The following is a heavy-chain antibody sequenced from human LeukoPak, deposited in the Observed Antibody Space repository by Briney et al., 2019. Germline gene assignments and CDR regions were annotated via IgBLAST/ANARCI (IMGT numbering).Heavy chain of an antibody. J-gene: IGHJ5*02. Sequence: SETLSLTCTVSGGSITSSFYWSWIRQSPGKGLEWIGYIYNSGGTKYNPSLKSRLTISVDTSKNQFSLNLSSVTAADTAVYYCARSNGGTMVRGVRQPRNWFDPWGQGTLVTVSS. V-gene: IGHV4-59*01. CDR2: IYNSGGT. CDR1: GGSITSSFY. CDR3: ARSNGGTMVRGVRQPRNWFDP. D-gene: IGHD3-10*01.